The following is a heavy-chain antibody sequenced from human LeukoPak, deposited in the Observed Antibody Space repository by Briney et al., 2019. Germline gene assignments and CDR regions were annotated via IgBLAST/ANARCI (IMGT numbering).Heavy chain of an antibody. CDR1: GGSLSGYY. V-gene: IGHV4-34*01. CDR2: INHSGST. Sequence: PSETLSLTCAVSGGSLSGYYWSWIRQPPGKGLEWIGEINHSGSTNYNSSLKSRVTISVDTSKNQFSLKLTSVAAADTAVYYCATLEYYFGSGSFPRLFWGKGTLVTVSS. D-gene: IGHD3-10*01. CDR3: ATLEYYFGSGSFPRLF. J-gene: IGHJ4*02.